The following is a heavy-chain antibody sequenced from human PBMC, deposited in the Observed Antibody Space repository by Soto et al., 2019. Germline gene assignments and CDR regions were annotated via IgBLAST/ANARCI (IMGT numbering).Heavy chain of an antibody. Sequence: QIQLVQSGGELRKPGASVKVSCKTSGYTFTRNSISWVRQAPGQGLEWMGWISTNNGNTEFAQKFQGRVTLTTDTSTSTAYMELTSLRSDDTAIYYCARGGVYAVDPWGQGTLVTVSS. CDR2: ISTNNGNT. V-gene: IGHV1-18*04. CDR1: GYTFTRNS. CDR3: ARGGVYAVDP. J-gene: IGHJ5*02. D-gene: IGHD4-17*01.